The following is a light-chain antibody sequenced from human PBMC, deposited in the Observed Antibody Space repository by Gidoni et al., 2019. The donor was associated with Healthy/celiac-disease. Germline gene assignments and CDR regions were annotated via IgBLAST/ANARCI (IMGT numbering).Light chain of an antibody. CDR2: DAS. J-gene: IGKJ4*02. Sequence: DIQMTQSPSSLSASVGDRVTITCQASQDISNYLNWYQQKPGKAPKLLIYDASNLETGVPSRFSGSGSGTDFTFTIISLQPEDIATYYWQQYDTLPTFGGGTKVEIK. CDR1: QDISNY. CDR3: QQYDTLPT. V-gene: IGKV1-33*01.